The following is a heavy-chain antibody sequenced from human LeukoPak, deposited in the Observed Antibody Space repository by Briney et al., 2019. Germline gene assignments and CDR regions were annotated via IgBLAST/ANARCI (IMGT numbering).Heavy chain of an antibody. Sequence: GESLKISCKGSGYSFTSYWIGWVRQMPGKGLEWIGIIYSGDSDTRYSPSFQGQVTISADKSINTAYLQWSSLKTSDTAMYYCATSVGYCSGTTCNTAFDYWGQGTLVTVSS. D-gene: IGHD2-2*02. CDR2: IYSGDSDT. CDR1: GYSFTSYW. V-gene: IGHV5-51*01. CDR3: ATSVGYCSGTTCNTAFDY. J-gene: IGHJ4*02.